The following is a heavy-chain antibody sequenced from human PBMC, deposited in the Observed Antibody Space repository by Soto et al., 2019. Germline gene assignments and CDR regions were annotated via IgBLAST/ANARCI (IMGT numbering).Heavy chain of an antibody. J-gene: IGHJ4*02. D-gene: IGHD6-6*01. Sequence: GESLKISCAASGFTFSSYAMSWVRQAPGKGLEWVSAISGSGGGTYYADSVKGRFTISRDNSKNTLYLQMNSLRAEDTAVYYCAKDSRQLSIAARPEFFDYWGQGTLVTVSS. CDR3: AKDSRQLSIAARPEFFDY. V-gene: IGHV3-23*01. CDR2: ISGSGGGT. CDR1: GFTFSSYA.